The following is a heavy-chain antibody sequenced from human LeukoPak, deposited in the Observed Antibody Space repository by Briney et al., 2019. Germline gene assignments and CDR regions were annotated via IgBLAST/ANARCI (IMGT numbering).Heavy chain of an antibody. CDR3: ARAYCTNGVCYGDAFDI. D-gene: IGHD2-8*01. CDR2: INHSGST. J-gene: IGHJ3*02. CDR1: GGSFSGYY. Sequence: SETLSLTCAVCGGSFSGYYWSWIRQPPGKGLEWIGEINHSGSTNYNPSLKSRVTISVDTSKNQFSLKLSSVTAADTAVYYCARAYCTNGVCYGDAFDIWGQGTMVTVSS. V-gene: IGHV4-34*01.